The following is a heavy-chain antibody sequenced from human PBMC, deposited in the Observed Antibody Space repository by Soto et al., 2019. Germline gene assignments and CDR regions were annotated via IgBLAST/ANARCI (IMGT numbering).Heavy chain of an antibody. Sequence: GGSLRLSCAASGFTFSSSWMSWVRQAPGKGPEWVANIKQDGSDKYYADSVKGRFTISRDNAKNSLYLQMNSLRVEDTAIYYCAMSRYTYAPWQGVDWGQGTRVTVSS. CDR1: GFTFSSSW. J-gene: IGHJ4*02. CDR3: AMSRYTYAPWQGVD. V-gene: IGHV3-7*01. D-gene: IGHD3-16*01. CDR2: IKQDGSDK.